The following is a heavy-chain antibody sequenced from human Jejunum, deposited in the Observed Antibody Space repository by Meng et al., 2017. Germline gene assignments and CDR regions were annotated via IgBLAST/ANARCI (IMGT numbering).Heavy chain of an antibody. CDR3: AREFHSSGHAGTFYL. CDR2: LSSDGSAR. J-gene: IGHJ3*01. Sequence: GGSLRLSCTASGITLSSHHMHWLRQAPGKGLEWVALLSSDGSARSYADSLKGRFTISRDNSKDTLYLQINSLRTEDTSLYYCAREFHSSGHAGTFYLWGQGTMVTVSS. D-gene: IGHD3-22*01. CDR1: GITLSSHH. V-gene: IGHV3-30*04.